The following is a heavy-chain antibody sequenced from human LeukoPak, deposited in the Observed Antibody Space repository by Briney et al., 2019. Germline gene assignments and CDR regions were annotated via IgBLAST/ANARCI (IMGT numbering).Heavy chain of an antibody. CDR1: GYTFTSYG. Sequence: GASVKVSCKASGYTFTSYGISWVRQAPGQGLEWMGWISAYNGNTKYAQKLQGRVTMTTDTSTSTAYMELRSLRSDDTAVYYCARGPGGRSGYHPLEDYYYYYMDVWGKGTTVTVSS. CDR3: ARGPGGRSGYHPLEDYYYYYMDV. J-gene: IGHJ6*03. D-gene: IGHD3-22*01. V-gene: IGHV1-18*01. CDR2: ISAYNGNT.